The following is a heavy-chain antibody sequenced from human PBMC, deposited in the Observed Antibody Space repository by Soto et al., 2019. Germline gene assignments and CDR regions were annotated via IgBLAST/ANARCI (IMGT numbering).Heavy chain of an antibody. J-gene: IGHJ4*02. CDR2: ISVSGDNI. CDR1: GFSFNSFN. CDR3: ARDLGLIKSLFDY. V-gene: IGHV3-21*01. Sequence: GGSLILSCLASGFSFNSFNMNWIRRAPGRGLEWVASISVSGDNIYYGDSVQGRFTISRDNSKRSVFLDLSSLRVEDTAVYYCARDLGLIKSLFDYWGPGTLVTVSS. D-gene: IGHD3-16*01.